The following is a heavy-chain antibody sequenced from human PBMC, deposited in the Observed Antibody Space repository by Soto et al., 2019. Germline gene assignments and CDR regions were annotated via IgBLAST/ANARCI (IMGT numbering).Heavy chain of an antibody. J-gene: IGHJ4*02. CDR2: ISSSSSYI. V-gene: IGHV3-21*01. CDR3: AREWNYDSPLIFDY. CDR1: GFTFSSYS. Sequence: GGSLRLSCAASGFTFSSYSMNWVRQAPGKGLEWVSSISSSSSYIYYADSVKGRFTISRDNAKNSLYLQMNSLRAEDTAVYYCAREWNYDSPLIFDYWGQGPLVTVSS. D-gene: IGHD3-22*01.